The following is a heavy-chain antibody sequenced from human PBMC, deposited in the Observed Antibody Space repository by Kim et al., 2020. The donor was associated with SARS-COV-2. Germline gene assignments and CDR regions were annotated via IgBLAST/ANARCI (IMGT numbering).Heavy chain of an antibody. CDR1: GYTFTSYA. J-gene: IGHJ4*02. CDR3: AREWAVRATVIPFDY. V-gene: IGHV1-3*01. D-gene: IGHD4-17*01. CDR2: INAGNGNT. Sequence: ASVKVSCKASGYTFTSYAMHWVRQAPGQRLEWMGWINAGNGNTKYSQKFQGRVTITRDTSASTAYMELSSLRSEDTAVYYCAREWAVRATVIPFDYWGQGTLVTVSS.